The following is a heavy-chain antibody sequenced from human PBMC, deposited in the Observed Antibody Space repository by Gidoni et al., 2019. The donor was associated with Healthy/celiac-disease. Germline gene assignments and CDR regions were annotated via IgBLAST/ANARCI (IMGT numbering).Heavy chain of an antibody. CDR2: IYQSGST. CDR1: GYSIRRGYY. CDR3: ARPTDDSSGYSEDAFDI. J-gene: IGHJ3*02. D-gene: IGHD3-22*01. Sequence: QVQLQESGPGLVKPSEPLSLTCAVSGYSIRRGYYWGWIRQPPGKGLEWIGSIYQSGSTYYNPSLKSRVTISVDTSKNQFSLKLSSVTAADTAVYYCARPTDDSSGYSEDAFDIWGQGTMVTVSS. V-gene: IGHV4-38-2*01.